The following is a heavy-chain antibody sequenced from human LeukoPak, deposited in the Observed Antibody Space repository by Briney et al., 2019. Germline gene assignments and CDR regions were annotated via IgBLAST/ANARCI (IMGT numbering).Heavy chain of an antibody. CDR1: GYTFTSYA. J-gene: IGHJ6*02. V-gene: IGHV7-4-1*02. Sequence: ASVKVSFTASGYTFTSYAMNWVRQAPGQGLEWMGWINTNTGNPTYAQGFTGRFVFSLDTSVSTAYLQISSLKAEDTAVYYCARDPRITIFGVVVYYYYGMDVWGQGTTVTVSS. CDR2: INTNTGNP. D-gene: IGHD3-3*01. CDR3: ARDPRITIFGVVVYYYYGMDV.